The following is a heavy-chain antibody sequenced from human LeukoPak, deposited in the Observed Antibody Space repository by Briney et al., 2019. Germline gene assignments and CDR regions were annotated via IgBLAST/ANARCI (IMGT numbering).Heavy chain of an antibody. CDR1: GYSISSGYY. V-gene: IGHV4-38-2*01. CDR3: ASARYDILTGYWFDP. Sequence: PSETLSLTCAVSGYSISSGYYWGWIRQPPGKGLEWIGSIYHSGSTYYNPSLKSRVTISVDTSKNQFSLKLSSVTAADTAVYYCASARYDILTGYWFDPWGQGTLVTASS. D-gene: IGHD3-9*01. J-gene: IGHJ5*02. CDR2: IYHSGST.